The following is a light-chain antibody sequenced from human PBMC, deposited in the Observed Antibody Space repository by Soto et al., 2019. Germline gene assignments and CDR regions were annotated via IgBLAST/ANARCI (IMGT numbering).Light chain of an antibody. J-gene: IGLJ2*01. CDR2: YDD. CDR3: AAWDDSLNTVV. CDR1: SSNIGNNA. Sequence: QSVLTRPPSVSEAPRQRVTISCSGSSSNIGNNAVSWYQQLPGKAPKLLIYYDDLLPSGVSDRFSGSKSGTSASLAISGLQSEDEADYYCAAWDDSLNTVVFGEGTKLTVL. V-gene: IGLV1-36*01.